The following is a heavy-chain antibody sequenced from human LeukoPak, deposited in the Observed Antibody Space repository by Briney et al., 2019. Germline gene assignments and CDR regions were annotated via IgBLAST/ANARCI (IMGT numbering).Heavy chain of an antibody. CDR1: GYSFTSYW. V-gene: IGHV5-51*01. Sequence: GESLKISCKGSGYSFTSYWIGWVRQMPGKGLERMGIIYPVDSDTRYSPSFQGQVTISADRSISTAYLQWSSLKASDTAMYYCARSHTGYSSGWYYWGQGTLVTVSS. J-gene: IGHJ4*02. CDR2: IYPVDSDT. CDR3: ARSHTGYSSGWYY. D-gene: IGHD6-19*01.